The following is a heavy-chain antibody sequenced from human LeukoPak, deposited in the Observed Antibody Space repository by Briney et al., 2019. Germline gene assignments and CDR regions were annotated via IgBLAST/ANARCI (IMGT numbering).Heavy chain of an antibody. D-gene: IGHD4-23*01. CDR2: ISSGSRYT. Sequence: PGGSLRLSCVASGFTFSDYYMSWIRQAPGKGLEWVSYISSGSRYTNYADSVKGRFTISRDNAKNSLYLQMNSLRAEDTAVYYCARDRRTYGGGGFFDYWGQGTLVTVSS. CDR3: ARDRRTYGGGGFFDY. V-gene: IGHV3-11*05. J-gene: IGHJ4*02. CDR1: GFTFSDYY.